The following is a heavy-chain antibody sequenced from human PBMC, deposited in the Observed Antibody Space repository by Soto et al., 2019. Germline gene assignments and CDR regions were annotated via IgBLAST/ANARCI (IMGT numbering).Heavy chain of an antibody. CDR1: GYTFTSYG. J-gene: IGHJ4*02. V-gene: IGHV1-18*01. CDR3: ARIRITIFGVVIIDLDY. CDR2: ISAYNGNT. D-gene: IGHD3-3*01. Sequence: ASVKVSCKASGYTFTSYGISWVRQAPGQGLEWMGWISAYNGNTNYAQKLQGRVTMTTDTSTSTAYMELRSLRSDDTAVYYCARIRITIFGVVIIDLDYWGQGTLVPVSS.